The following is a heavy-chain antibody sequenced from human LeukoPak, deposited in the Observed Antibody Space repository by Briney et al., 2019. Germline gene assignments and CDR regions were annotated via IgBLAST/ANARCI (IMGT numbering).Heavy chain of an antibody. Sequence: SQTLSLTCTVSGGSISSGGYYWRWVRQHPGKGLEWIGYIYYSGSTYYNPSVKSRFTISVDTSKNQFSLKLSSVTAADTAVYYCASWDSSGWYDYWGQGTLVTVSS. V-gene: IGHV4-31*03. CDR1: GGSISSGGYY. D-gene: IGHD6-19*01. J-gene: IGHJ4*02. CDR2: IYYSGST. CDR3: ASWDSSGWYDY.